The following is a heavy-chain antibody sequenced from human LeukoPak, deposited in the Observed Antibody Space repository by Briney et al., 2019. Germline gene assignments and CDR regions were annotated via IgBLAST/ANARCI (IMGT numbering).Heavy chain of an antibody. Sequence: GGSLRLSCAASGFTLSSYGMHWVRQAPGKGLEWVALIWYDGSNKYYTDSVKGRFTISRDNSNDTLYLQMNSLRAEDTAVYYCARDKNTRDGYNFFDDWGQGTLVTVSS. V-gene: IGHV3-33*01. J-gene: IGHJ4*02. CDR2: IWYDGSNK. CDR1: GFTLSSYG. CDR3: ARDKNTRDGYNFFDD. D-gene: IGHD5-24*01.